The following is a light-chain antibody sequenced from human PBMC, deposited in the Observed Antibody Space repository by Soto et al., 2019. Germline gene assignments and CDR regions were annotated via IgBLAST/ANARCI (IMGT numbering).Light chain of an antibody. CDR1: QRVSAY. J-gene: IGKJ4*01. CDR2: GAS. CDR3: QQYSDRPLVT. Sequence: EIVMTQSPATLSVSPGERVTLSCRASQRVSAYLAWYLQKPGQAPRLLIYGASTRATGIPARFRGSGSGTEFTLTISSLQSEDSAFYHCQQYSDRPLVTFGGGTKVEI. V-gene: IGKV3-15*01.